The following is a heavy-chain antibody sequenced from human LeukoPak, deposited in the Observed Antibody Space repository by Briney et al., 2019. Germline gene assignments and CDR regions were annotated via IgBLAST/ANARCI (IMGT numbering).Heavy chain of an antibody. V-gene: IGHV4-4*07. Sequence: SGPGLVKPSETLSLTCTVSGGSLSSYYWSWIRQPAGKGLEWIGRIYTSGSTNYNPSLKSRVTMSVDTSKNQFSLKLSSVTAADTAVYYCAREVTIFESYYFDYWGQGTLVTVSS. CDR2: IYTSGST. D-gene: IGHD3-3*01. CDR3: AREVTIFESYYFDY. J-gene: IGHJ4*02. CDR1: GGSLSSYY.